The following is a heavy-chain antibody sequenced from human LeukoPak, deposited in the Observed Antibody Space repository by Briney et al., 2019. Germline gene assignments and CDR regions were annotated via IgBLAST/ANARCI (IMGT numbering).Heavy chain of an antibody. D-gene: IGHD3-3*01. CDR1: GESFDGYY. CDR3: ARKGLRPLGWLSEYFFDY. Sequence: SETLSLTCAVYGESFDGYYWSWIRQSPGKGLEWIGHINHVGITNHNPSLKSRVTISVDTSKNQFTLKVRSVTAADTGVYFCARKGLRPLGWLSEYFFDYWGQGTLVSVAS. V-gene: IGHV4-34*01. J-gene: IGHJ4*02. CDR2: INHVGIT.